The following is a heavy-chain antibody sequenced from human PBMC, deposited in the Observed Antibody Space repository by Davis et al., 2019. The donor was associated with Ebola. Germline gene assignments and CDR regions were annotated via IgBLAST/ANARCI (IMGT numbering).Heavy chain of an antibody. CDR3: ARRTPPDY. CDR1: VGTFSTDS. Sequence: SVKVSRKASVGTFSTDSISWVRQAPGQGLVWMGGIIPISGTAINAQSFQGRITITADGFTSTVYMDLSSLRAEDTAVYYCARRTPPDYWGQGTLVTVSS. J-gene: IGHJ4*02. V-gene: IGHV1-69*13. CDR2: IIPISGTA. D-gene: IGHD2-2*01.